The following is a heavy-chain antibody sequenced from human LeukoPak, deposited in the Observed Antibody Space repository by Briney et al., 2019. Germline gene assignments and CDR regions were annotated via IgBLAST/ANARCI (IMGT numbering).Heavy chain of an antibody. CDR3: ATSITTPGAFDI. CDR1: SIIFTKAW. V-gene: IGHV3-15*07. J-gene: IGHJ4*02. D-gene: IGHD1-1*01. CDR2: IVSETVGGRT. Sequence: PGGSLRLSCAASSIIFTKAWMNWVRQAPGKGLEWVARIVSETVGGRTDYAASVKGRFTISRDDSKSTLFLQMSSLKIEDTAVYYCATSITTPGAFDIWGQGVLVTVSS.